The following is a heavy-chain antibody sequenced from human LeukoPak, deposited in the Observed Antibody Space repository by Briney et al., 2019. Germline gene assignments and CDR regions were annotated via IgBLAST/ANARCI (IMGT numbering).Heavy chain of an antibody. Sequence: SVKVSCKASGGTFSSYTISWVRQAPGQGREWMGRIIPIFGTANYAQKFQGRVTITTDESTNTAYMELSSLRSEDTAVYYCARDGEAGGYFDYWGQGTLVTVSS. V-gene: IGHV1-69*05. D-gene: IGHD2-8*02. J-gene: IGHJ4*02. CDR2: IIPIFGTA. CDR1: GGTFSSYT. CDR3: ARDGEAGGYFDY.